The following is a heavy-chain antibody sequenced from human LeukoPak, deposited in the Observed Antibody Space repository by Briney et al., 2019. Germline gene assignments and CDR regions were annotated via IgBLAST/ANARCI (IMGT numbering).Heavy chain of an antibody. D-gene: IGHD4-17*01. CDR2: ISSSSSTI. V-gene: IGHV3-48*01. J-gene: IGHJ4*02. CDR3: ARMTTVRYFDY. CDR1: GLTFSSYS. Sequence: GGSLRLSCAASGLTFSSYSMNWVRQAPGKGLEWVSYISSSSSTIYYADSVKGRFTISRDNAKNSLYLQMNSLRAEDTAVYYCARMTTVRYFDYWGQGTLVTVSS.